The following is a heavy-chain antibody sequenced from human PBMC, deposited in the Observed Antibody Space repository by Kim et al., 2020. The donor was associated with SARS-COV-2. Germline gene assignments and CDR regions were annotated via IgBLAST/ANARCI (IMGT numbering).Heavy chain of an antibody. D-gene: IGHD1-26*01. J-gene: IGHJ4*02. V-gene: IGHV4-59*13. CDR1: GGSISSYY. Sequence: SETLSLTCTVSGGSISSYYWSWIRQPPGKGLEWIGYIYYSGSTNYNPSLKSRVTISVDTSKNQFSLKLSSVTAADTAVYYCARGQVGATTLQLRNFDYWGQGTLVTVSS. CDR3: ARGQVGATTLQLRNFDY. CDR2: IYYSGST.